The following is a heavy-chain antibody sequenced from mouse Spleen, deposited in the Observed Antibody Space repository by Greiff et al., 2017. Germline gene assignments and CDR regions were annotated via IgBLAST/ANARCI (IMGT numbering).Heavy chain of an antibody. J-gene: IGHJ2*01. Sequence: EVKVEESGGGLVKLGGSLKLSCAASGFTFSSYAMSWVRQTPEKRLEWVATISSGGGNTYYPDSVKGRFTISRDNAKNTLYLQMSSLKSEDTAMYYCARPLYDYWGQGTTLTVSS. CDR2: ISSGGGNT. CDR3: ARPLYDY. CDR1: GFTFSSYA. V-gene: IGHV5-9*04.